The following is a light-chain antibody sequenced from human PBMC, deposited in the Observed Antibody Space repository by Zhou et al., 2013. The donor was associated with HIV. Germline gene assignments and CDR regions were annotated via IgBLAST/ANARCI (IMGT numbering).Light chain of an antibody. Sequence: TQLTQSPSSLSASVGDRVTITCRASHGIGTYLAWYQQKPGRAPKLLIYAASTLQSGVPSRFSGSGSGTDFTLTISSLQPEDFATYYCQQLNTYSITFGQGTRLEIK. CDR2: AAS. CDR1: HGIGTY. V-gene: IGKV1-9*01. J-gene: IGKJ5*01. CDR3: QQLNTYSIT.